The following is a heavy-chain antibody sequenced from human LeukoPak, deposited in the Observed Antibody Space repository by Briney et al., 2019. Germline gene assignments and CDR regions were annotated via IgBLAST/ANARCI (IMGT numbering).Heavy chain of an antibody. CDR2: IRYDGSIK. V-gene: IGHV3-30*02. CDR3: AKEIWPTVTLQGWTYFDY. D-gene: IGHD4-17*01. J-gene: IGHJ4*02. Sequence: GGSLRLSCAASRFTFRSYGMHWVRQAPGKGLEWVAFIRYDGSIKYYADSVKGRFTISRDNSKNTLYLQMNSLRAEDTAVYYCAKEIWPTVTLQGWTYFDYWGQGTGVTVSS. CDR1: RFTFRSYG.